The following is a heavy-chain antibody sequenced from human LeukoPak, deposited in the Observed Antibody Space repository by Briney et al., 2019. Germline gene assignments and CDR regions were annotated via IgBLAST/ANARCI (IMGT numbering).Heavy chain of an antibody. CDR1: GYTFFTYN. CDR3: ARDVFEGFGERVIDAFDI. Sequence: GASVKVSYKASGYTFFTYNIAWVRQAPGQGPEWMGWISPYNGNTEYAQNLQGRVTMTTDTSTSTAYMELRSLRFDDTAVYFCARDVFEGFGERVIDAFDIWGQGTMVTVSS. CDR2: ISPYNGNT. D-gene: IGHD3-10*01. J-gene: IGHJ3*02. V-gene: IGHV1-18*01.